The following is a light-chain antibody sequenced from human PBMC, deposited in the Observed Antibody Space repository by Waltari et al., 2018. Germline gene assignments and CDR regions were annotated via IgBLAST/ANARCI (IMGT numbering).Light chain of an antibody. Sequence: EIVLTQSPATLSLSPGERATLSCRASQSVSSSFAWYQQKPGQAPRLLIYDASNLATGIPARFSGSGSGTDFTLTISSLEPEDFAVYYCQQRSNWLTFGGGTKVEIK. CDR3: QQRSNWLT. J-gene: IGKJ4*01. V-gene: IGKV3-11*01. CDR2: DAS. CDR1: QSVSSS.